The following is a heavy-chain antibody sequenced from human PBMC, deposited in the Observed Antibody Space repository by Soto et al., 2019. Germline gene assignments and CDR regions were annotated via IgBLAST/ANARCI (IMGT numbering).Heavy chain of an antibody. V-gene: IGHV3-7*03. D-gene: IGHD3-3*01. CDR1: GFSFGSYW. CDR2: IKDDGSER. Sequence: GGSLRLSCAVSGFSFGSYWMSWVRQAPGKGLEWLASIKDDGSERYYLDSVKGRFTISRDNAKDSLSLQMNSLRGEDTAFYYCARDVGPVTIFGEALSGYFDFWGQGTLVTVSS. J-gene: IGHJ4*02. CDR3: ARDVGPVTIFGEALSGYFDF.